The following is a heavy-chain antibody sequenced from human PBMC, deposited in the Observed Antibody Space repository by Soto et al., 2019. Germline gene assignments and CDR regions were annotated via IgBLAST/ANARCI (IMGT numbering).Heavy chain of an antibody. CDR1: GFTFSSYG. V-gene: IGHV3-30*18. CDR2: ISYDGSNK. Sequence: PGGSLRLSCAASGFTFSSYGMHWVRQAPGKGLEWVAVISYDGSNKYYADSVKGRFTISRDNSKNTLYLQMNSLRAEDTAVYYCAKDRQLVPPYYFDYWGQGTLVTVSS. D-gene: IGHD6-6*01. J-gene: IGHJ4*02. CDR3: AKDRQLVPPYYFDY.